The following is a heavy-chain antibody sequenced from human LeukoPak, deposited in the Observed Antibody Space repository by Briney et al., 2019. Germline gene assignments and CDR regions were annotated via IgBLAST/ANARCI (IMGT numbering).Heavy chain of an antibody. CDR2: ISSSSSYI. Sequence: GGSLRLSCSASGFSLSDYGMSWVRQAPGKGLEWVSSISSSSSYIYYADSVKGRFTISRDNAKNSLYLQMNSLRAEDTAVYYCARDVGGSGSYLNYYYYYGMDVWGQGTTVTVSS. V-gene: IGHV3-21*01. CDR1: GFSLSDYG. J-gene: IGHJ6*02. D-gene: IGHD3-10*01. CDR3: ARDVGGSGSYLNYYYYYGMDV.